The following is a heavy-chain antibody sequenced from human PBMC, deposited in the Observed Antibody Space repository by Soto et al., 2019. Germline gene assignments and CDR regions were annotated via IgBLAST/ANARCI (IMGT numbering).Heavy chain of an antibody. CDR1: GYSFSTYW. Sequence: GESLKISCQGSGYSFSTYWIAWVRQMPGKGLEWMGIIYPDDSDTRYSPSFQGQVSVSADKSSNTAYLQWSSLKASDTAMYYCARRVRLITGLHYLDYWGRGTLVTVSS. J-gene: IGHJ4*02. V-gene: IGHV5-51*01. D-gene: IGHD1-20*01. CDR3: ARRVRLITGLHYLDY. CDR2: IYPDDSDT.